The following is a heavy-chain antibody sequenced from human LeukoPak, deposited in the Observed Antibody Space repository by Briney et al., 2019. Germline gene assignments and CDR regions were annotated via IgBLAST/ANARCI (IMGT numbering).Heavy chain of an antibody. D-gene: IGHD7-27*01. CDR1: GFTFSSYA. J-gene: IGHJ4*02. V-gene: IGHV3-23*01. CDR3: AKSKNLGISGAFDY. Sequence: GGSLRLSCAASGFTFSSYAMSWVRQAPGKGLEWVSTLSGSGVTTYYADSVRGRFTISRDNPNDTLYLQMNSLRAEDTAVYYCAKSKNLGISGAFDYWGQGTLVTVSS. CDR2: LSGSGVTT.